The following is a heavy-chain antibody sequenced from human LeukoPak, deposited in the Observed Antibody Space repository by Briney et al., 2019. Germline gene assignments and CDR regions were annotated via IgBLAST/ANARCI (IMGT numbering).Heavy chain of an antibody. CDR1: GGSISSSNYY. J-gene: IGHJ4*02. Sequence: SETLSLTCSVSGGSISSSNYYWGWIRQPPGKGLEWIGTIYYSGSTYYNPSLKSRVTISVDTSKNQFSLKLSSVTAADTAVYYCTVRGRGSFDYWGQGTLATVSS. CDR3: TVRGRGSFDY. V-gene: IGHV4-39*07. CDR2: IYYSGST. D-gene: IGHD3-10*01.